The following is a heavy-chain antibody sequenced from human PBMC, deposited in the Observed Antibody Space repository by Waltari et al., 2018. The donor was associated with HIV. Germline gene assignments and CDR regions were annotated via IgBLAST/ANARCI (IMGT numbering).Heavy chain of an antibody. CDR3: IRDMFGEYDY. CDR1: GFSISRYW. V-gene: IGHV3-74*01. D-gene: IGHD3-10*02. Sequence: EVQLEESGGASVQPGGSLRLSCAASGFSISRYWMHWVRKTPGKGLVWASRMNEDGNRIDYAGSVRGRFTISRDSAKNTLFLQMNSLRDEDTAMYYCIRDMFGEYDYWGQGALVTVSS. J-gene: IGHJ4*02. CDR2: MNEDGNRI.